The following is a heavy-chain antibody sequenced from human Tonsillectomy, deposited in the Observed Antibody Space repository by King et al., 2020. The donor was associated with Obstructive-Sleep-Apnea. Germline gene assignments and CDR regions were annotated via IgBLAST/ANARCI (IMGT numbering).Heavy chain of an antibody. CDR2: INSDGRST. D-gene: IGHD3-10*01. V-gene: IGHV3-74*01. CDR3: ARVGVYGSGSPLDC. CDR1: GFTFSIYW. J-gene: IGHJ4*02. Sequence: VQLVESGVGLVEPGGSLRLSCAASGFTFSIYWMHWGRQAPGKGLVWVSRINSDGRSTRYAGSVKGRFTISRDNAKKTRYLQMNSLRAEDTAVYYCARVGVYGSGSPLDCWGQGTLVTVSS.